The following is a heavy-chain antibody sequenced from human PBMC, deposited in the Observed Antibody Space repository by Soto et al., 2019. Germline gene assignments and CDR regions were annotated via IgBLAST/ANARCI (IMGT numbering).Heavy chain of an antibody. D-gene: IGHD4-17*01. Sequence: ASVKVSCKASGYTFTSYAMHWVRQAPGQRLEWMGWINAGNGNTKYSQKFQGRVTITRDTSASTAYMELSSLRSEDTAVYYCARDFPYDYGDYDVDYWGQGTLVTVSS. CDR2: INAGNGNT. CDR3: ARDFPYDYGDYDVDY. CDR1: GYTFTSYA. J-gene: IGHJ4*02. V-gene: IGHV1-3*01.